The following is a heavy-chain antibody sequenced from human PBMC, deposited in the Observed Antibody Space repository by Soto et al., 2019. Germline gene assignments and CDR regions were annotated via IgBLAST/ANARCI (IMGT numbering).Heavy chain of an antibody. CDR1: GFTFSSYW. D-gene: IGHD6-13*01. V-gene: IGHV3-7*01. J-gene: IGHJ6*02. CDR3: ARIASAGRGWDV. Sequence: EVQLVESGGGLVHPGGSLILSCAASGFTFSSYWMSWVRQAPVKGLGWVGNIKQDGSQKNYVDFMEGRFTISRANAENSLYLQMNSLRAEDTAVYYSARIASAGRGWDVWGQGTTVVVSS. CDR2: IKQDGSQK.